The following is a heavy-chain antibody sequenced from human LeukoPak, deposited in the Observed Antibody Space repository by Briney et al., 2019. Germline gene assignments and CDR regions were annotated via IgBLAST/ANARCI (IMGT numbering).Heavy chain of an antibody. CDR3: ARAPRRPKGVPAAQRGAFDY. Sequence: PSQTLSLTCTVSGGSISSGDYYWSWIRQPPGKGLEWIGYIYYSGSTYYNPSLKSRVTISVDTSKNQFSLKLSSVTAADTAVYYCARAPRRPKGVPAAQRGAFDYWGQGTLVTVSS. V-gene: IGHV4-30-4*01. J-gene: IGHJ4*02. CDR2: IYYSGST. CDR1: GGSISSGDYY. D-gene: IGHD2-2*01.